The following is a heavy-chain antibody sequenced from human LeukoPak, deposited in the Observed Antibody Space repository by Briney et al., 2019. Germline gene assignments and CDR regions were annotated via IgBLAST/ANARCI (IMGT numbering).Heavy chain of an antibody. CDR3: ARGVYDSSGYYPYYFDY. CDR1: GGSVNSYY. CDR2: IYHNGTT. V-gene: IGHV4-59*02. Sequence: SETLSLTCTVSGGSVNSYYWSWIRQPPGKGLEWIGYIYHNGTTKYNPSLKSRVTISVDTSKNQFSLKMRSVTAADTAVYYCARGVYDSSGYYPYYFDYWGQGTLVTVSS. J-gene: IGHJ4*02. D-gene: IGHD3-22*01.